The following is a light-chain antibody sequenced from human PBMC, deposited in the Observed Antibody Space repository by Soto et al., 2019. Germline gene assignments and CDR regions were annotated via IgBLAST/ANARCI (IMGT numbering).Light chain of an antibody. CDR3: LSYATGSTWV. CDR2: DLN. V-gene: IGLV2-14*01. Sequence: QPVLTQPASVSGSPGQSVTISCTGTSSDVGAYNYVSWYQHHPGKAPKLMIYDLNNRPSGISDRFSGSKSVNTASLTISGLQAEDEADYYCLSYATGSTWVFGGGTKVTVL. CDR1: SSDVGAYNY. J-gene: IGLJ3*02.